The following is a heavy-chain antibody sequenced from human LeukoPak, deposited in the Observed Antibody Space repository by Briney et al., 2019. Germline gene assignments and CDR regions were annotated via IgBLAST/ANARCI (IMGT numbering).Heavy chain of an antibody. J-gene: IGHJ1*01. Sequence: GGSLRLSCAASGFTFSDYYMSWIRQAPGKGPEWVSYISSSGSTIYYADSVKGRFTISRDNAKNSLYLQMNSLRAEDTAVYYCARTIGYCSGGSCYPEYFQHWGQGTLVTVSS. CDR2: ISSSGSTI. CDR3: ARTIGYCSGGSCYPEYFQH. V-gene: IGHV3-11*04. D-gene: IGHD2-15*01. CDR1: GFTFSDYY.